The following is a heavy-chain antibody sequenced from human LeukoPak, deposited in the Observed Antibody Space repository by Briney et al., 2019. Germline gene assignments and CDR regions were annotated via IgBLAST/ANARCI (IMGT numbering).Heavy chain of an antibody. CDR3: ARATTASTNWFDP. Sequence: SETLSLTCTVSGDSISSADYYWTWIRQSPGKGLELVGFIYYSGSTKYNPSLKSRVTISVDTSKNQFSLKLTSVTAADTAVYYCARATTASTNWFDPWGQGTLVTVSS. CDR1: GDSISSADYY. D-gene: IGHD4-17*01. J-gene: IGHJ5*02. CDR2: IYYSGST. V-gene: IGHV4-30-4*08.